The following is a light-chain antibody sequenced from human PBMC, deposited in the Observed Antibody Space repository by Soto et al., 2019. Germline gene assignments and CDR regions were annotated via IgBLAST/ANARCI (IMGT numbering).Light chain of an antibody. CDR1: QSISSW. V-gene: IGKV1-5*01. J-gene: IGKJ4*01. CDR2: DAS. CDR3: QQYNSYSPLT. Sequence: DIQMTQSPSTLSASVGDRVTITCRAGQSISSWLAWYQQKPGKAPKLLIYDASSLESGVPSRFSGSGSGTEFTLTISSLQPDDFATYYCQQYNSYSPLTFGGGTKVEIK.